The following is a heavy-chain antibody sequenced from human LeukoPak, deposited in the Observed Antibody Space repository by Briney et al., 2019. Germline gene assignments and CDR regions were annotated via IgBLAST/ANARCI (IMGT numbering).Heavy chain of an antibody. CDR3: ARDRGEAIDWYFDL. CDR2: INHSGRT. Sequence: SETLSLTCAVYGGSFTGYFWTWIRQPPGKGLEWIGEINHSGRTNYNPSLKSRVTMSVDTSKKQFSLKLSSVTAADRAVYYCARDRGEAIDWYFDLWGRGTLVTVSS. V-gene: IGHV4-34*01. J-gene: IGHJ2*01. CDR1: GGSFTGYF. D-gene: IGHD3-10*01.